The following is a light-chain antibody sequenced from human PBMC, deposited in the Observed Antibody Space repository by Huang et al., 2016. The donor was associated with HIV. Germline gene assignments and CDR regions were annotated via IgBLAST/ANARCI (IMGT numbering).Light chain of an antibody. CDR2: GAS. J-gene: IGKJ1*01. CDR3: QHYNNWPPWT. Sequence: EIVMTQSPATLSVFPGERATLSCRASQGVSNNIAWYQQKPGQTPRLLIHGASTRATGIAAKFSGRGSGTDFTLTITSLQPEDSAVYYCQHYNNWPPWTFGPGTQVEI. V-gene: IGKV3D-15*01. CDR1: QGVSNN.